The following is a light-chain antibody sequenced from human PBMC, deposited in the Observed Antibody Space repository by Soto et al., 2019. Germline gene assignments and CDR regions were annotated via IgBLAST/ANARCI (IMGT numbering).Light chain of an antibody. Sequence: EIVLTQSPGTLSLSPGERATLSCRASQSVWSSYLAWYQQRPGQAPRLLIYGASTRATGSPDRFSGSGSGTDFTLTISRLEPEDCAVYYCQQYDSSPRTFGQGTKVEV. CDR3: QQYDSSPRT. CDR2: GAS. J-gene: IGKJ1*01. V-gene: IGKV3-20*01. CDR1: QSVWSSY.